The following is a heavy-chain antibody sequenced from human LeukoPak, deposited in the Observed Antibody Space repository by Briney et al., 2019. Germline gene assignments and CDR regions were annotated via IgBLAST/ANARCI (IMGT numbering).Heavy chain of an antibody. D-gene: IGHD6-13*01. CDR2: IRYDGSNK. V-gene: IGHV3-30*02. CDR3: AKPPGISSWFYSYYMDV. CDR1: GFTFSSYG. Sequence: VQPGGSLRLSCAASGFTFSSYGMPWVRQAPGKGLEWVAFIRYDGSNKYYADSVKGRFTISRDNSKNTLYLQMNSLRAEDTAVYYCAKPPGISSWFYSYYMDVWGKGTTVTVSS. J-gene: IGHJ6*03.